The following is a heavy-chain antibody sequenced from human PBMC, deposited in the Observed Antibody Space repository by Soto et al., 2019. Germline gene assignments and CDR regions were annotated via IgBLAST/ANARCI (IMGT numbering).Heavy chain of an antibody. D-gene: IGHD3-3*01. CDR2: INPATGAA. V-gene: IGHV1-2*02. CDR1: GYPVTAYY. Sequence: QLHLVQSGAVVKKPGASVTVSCSASGYPVTAYYMHWVRQAPGRGLEWLGGINPATGAAKYTQTSQGRVTMTRATSTSTVFVDLGGLTSEDTAVFYCARGGGVGVAGSAAFDMWGQGTLVTVSS. J-gene: IGHJ3*02. CDR3: ARGGGVGVAGSAAFDM.